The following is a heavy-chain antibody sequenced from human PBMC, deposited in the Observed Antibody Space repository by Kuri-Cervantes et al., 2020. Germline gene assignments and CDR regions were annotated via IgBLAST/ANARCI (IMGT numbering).Heavy chain of an antibody. CDR1: GGSISSGDYY. D-gene: IGHD3-22*01. V-gene: IGHV4-30-2*01. CDR2: IYHSGST. Sequence: SCTVSGGSISSGDYYWSWIRQPPGKGLEWIGYIYHSGSTYYNPSLKSRVTISVDRSKNQFSLKLSSVTAADTAVYYCARERGDYYDSSGYPTYYFDYWGQGTLVTVSS. CDR3: ARERGDYYDSSGYPTYYFDY. J-gene: IGHJ4*02.